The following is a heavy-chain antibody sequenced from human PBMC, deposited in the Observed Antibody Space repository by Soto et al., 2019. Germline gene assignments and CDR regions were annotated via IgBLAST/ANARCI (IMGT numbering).Heavy chain of an antibody. J-gene: IGHJ5*02. V-gene: IGHV4-39*01. CDR1: GDSIRSSSHY. CDR3: ARYYDSSGYYGNWFDP. CDR2: FYYSGSP. Sequence: SETLSLTCTVSGDSIRSSSHYWAWNRQPPGKGLEWIGGFYYSGSPYYDPSLKSRVTMSVDTSKNQFSLNLNSVTAADTAVYYCARYYDSSGYYGNWFDPWGQGTLVTVSS. D-gene: IGHD3-22*01.